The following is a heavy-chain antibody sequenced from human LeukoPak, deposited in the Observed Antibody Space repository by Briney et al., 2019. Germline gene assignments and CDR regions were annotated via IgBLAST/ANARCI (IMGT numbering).Heavy chain of an antibody. V-gene: IGHV4-34*01. J-gene: IGHJ3*02. Sequence: SETLSLTCAVYGGSFSGYYWSWIRQPPGKGLEWIGEINHSGSTNYNPSLKSRVTISVDTSKNQFSLKLSSVTAADTAVYYCAGISVGWNNGAFNIWGQGTMVTASS. D-gene: IGHD1/OR15-1a*01. CDR2: INHSGST. CDR3: AGISVGWNNGAFNI. CDR1: GGSFSGYY.